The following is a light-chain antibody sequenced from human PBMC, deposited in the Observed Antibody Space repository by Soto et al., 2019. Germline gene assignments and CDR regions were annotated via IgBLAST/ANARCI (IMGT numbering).Light chain of an antibody. CDR1: SSDVGGYNY. CDR2: DVT. V-gene: IGLV2-8*01. CDR3: SSYAGSNILV. J-gene: IGLJ3*02. Sequence: QSALTQPPSASGSPGQSVTISCTGTSSDVGGYNYVSWYQQHPGKAPKLMIYDVTKRPSGVPDRFSGSKTGNTASLTVSGIQAEDEADYYCSSYAGSNILVFGGGTKLTVL.